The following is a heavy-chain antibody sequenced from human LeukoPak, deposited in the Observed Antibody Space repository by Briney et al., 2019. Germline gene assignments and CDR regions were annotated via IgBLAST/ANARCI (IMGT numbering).Heavy chain of an antibody. J-gene: IGHJ4*02. V-gene: IGHV1-24*01. CDR3: ATLGPMVRGVIIGSSFDY. Sequence: ASVKVSCKVSGYTLTELSMHWVRQAPGKGLEWMGGFDPEDGETIYAQKFQGRVTMTEDTSTDTAYMELSSLRSEDTAVYYCATLGPMVRGVIIGSSFDYWGQGTLVTVSS. D-gene: IGHD3-10*01. CDR2: FDPEDGET. CDR1: GYTLTELS.